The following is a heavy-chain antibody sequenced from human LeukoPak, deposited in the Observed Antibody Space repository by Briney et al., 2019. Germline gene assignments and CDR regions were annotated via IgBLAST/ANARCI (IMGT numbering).Heavy chain of an antibody. V-gene: IGHV3-23*01. Sequence: GGSLRLSCAASGFTFSTYGMSWVRQAPGKGLEWVSAISGSGGSTYYADSVKGRFTISRDNSKNTLYLQMNSPRAEDTAVYYCAKERPTRRYCSGGSCYSRYFDYWGQGTLVTVSS. D-gene: IGHD2-15*01. J-gene: IGHJ4*02. CDR2: ISGSGGST. CDR3: AKERPTRRYCSGGSCYSRYFDY. CDR1: GFTFSTYG.